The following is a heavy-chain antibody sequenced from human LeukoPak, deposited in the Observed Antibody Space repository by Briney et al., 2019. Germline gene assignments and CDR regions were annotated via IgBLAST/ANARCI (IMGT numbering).Heavy chain of an antibody. CDR1: GFPFSSYY. D-gene: IGHD6-13*01. CDR3: ARDSGWYRFDH. J-gene: IGHJ4*02. CDR2: LREGGTER. Sequence: PGGSLRLSCATSGFPFSSYYMTWVRQAPGKGLEWLAHLREGGTERYNVDSVRGRFTIPRDNARNALYLQMDSLRTEDTAVYYCARDSGWYRFDHWGQGTLVTVSS. V-gene: IGHV3-7*03.